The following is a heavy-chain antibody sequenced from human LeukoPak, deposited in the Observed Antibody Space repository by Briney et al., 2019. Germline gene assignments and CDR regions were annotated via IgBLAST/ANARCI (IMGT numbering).Heavy chain of an antibody. CDR3: ARDAGGRTQREGWFDP. CDR1: GFTFSDYY. CDR2: ISKSGSTK. J-gene: IGHJ5*02. V-gene: IGHV3-11*04. Sequence: GGSLRLSCAASGFTFSDYYMSWIRQAPGKGLEWVSYISKSGSTKDYADSVKGRFTISRDNAKNSLYLQMNSLRVEDTAIYYCARDAGGRTQREGWFDPWGQGTLVTVSS. D-gene: IGHD1-1*01.